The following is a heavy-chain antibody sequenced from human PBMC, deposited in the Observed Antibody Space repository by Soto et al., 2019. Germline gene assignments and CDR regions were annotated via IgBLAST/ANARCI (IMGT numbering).Heavy chain of an antibody. CDR3: ARRTGGFRPVLDY. CDR2: ISAYNYNT. V-gene: IGHV1-18*01. J-gene: IGHJ4*02. Sequence: QVQLVQSGAEVKKPGASVKVSCKASGYTFHNYGVIWVRQAPGQGLEWMGRISAYNYNTHYAQNFEGRGTMTTDTSTSTAYMELRSLRSDDPAIYYCARRTGGFRPVLDYWGQGTQVTVSS. D-gene: IGHD3-16*01. CDR1: GYTFHNYG.